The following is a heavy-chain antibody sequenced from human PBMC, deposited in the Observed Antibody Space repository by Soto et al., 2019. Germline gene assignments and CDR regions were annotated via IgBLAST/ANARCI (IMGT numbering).Heavy chain of an antibody. CDR3: ARALPHCSGGSCYPVRPYYVDS. D-gene: IGHD2-15*01. CDR2: IYFSGST. J-gene: IGHJ4*02. Sequence: QVQLQESGPGLVKPSQTLSLTRTVSSGSITSGGYYWSWIRQHPGKGLEWIGYIYFSGSTSYTPSLKSRITISRDTSKNQFSLKLNSATAADTPVYYCARALPHCSGGSCYPVRPYYVDSWGQGTLVTVSS. CDR1: SGSITSGGYY. V-gene: IGHV4-31*03.